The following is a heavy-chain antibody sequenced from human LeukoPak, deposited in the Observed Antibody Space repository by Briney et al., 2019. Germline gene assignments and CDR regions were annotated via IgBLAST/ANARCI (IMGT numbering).Heavy chain of an antibody. D-gene: IGHD4-17*01. J-gene: IGHJ4*02. CDR2: IYYSGST. CDR3: ARSVTVSMFDC. V-gene: IGHV4-31*03. Sequence: SETLSLTCTVSGGSISSGGYYWSWIRQHPGKGLEWIGYIYYSGSTYYNPSLKSRVTISVDTSKNQFSLKLSSVTAADTAVYYCARSVTVSMFDCRGQGTLVTVSS. CDR1: GGSISSGGYY.